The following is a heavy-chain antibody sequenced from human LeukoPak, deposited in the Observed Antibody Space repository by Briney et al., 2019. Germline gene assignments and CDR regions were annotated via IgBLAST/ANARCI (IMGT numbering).Heavy chain of an antibody. Sequence: ASVKVSCKASGYTFTSYGISWVRQAPGQGLEWMGWISAYNGNTNYAQKFQGRVTMTRDTSISTAYMELSRLRSDDTAVYYCARDRAYSSGYYKWGQGTLVTVSS. J-gene: IGHJ4*02. V-gene: IGHV1-18*01. D-gene: IGHD3-22*01. CDR2: ISAYNGNT. CDR1: GYTFTSYG. CDR3: ARDRAYSSGYYK.